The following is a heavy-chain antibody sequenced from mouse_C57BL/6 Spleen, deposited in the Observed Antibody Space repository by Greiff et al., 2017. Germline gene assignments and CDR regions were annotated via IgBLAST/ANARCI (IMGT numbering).Heavy chain of an antibody. V-gene: IGHV1-80*01. CDR1: GYAFSSYW. CDR2: IYPGDGDT. J-gene: IGHJ3*01. Sequence: VQGVESGAELVKPGASVKISCKASGYAFSSYWMNWVKQRPGKGLEWIGQIYPGDGDTNYNGKFKGKATLTANKSSSTAYMQLSSLTSEDSAVYFGTAQATSWFAYWGQGTLVTVSA. CDR3: TAQATSWFAY. D-gene: IGHD3-2*02.